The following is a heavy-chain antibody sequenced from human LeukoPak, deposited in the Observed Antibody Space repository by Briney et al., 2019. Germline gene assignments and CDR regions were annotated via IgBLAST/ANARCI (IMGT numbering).Heavy chain of an antibody. V-gene: IGHV3-48*04. CDR1: GFTFSSYS. Sequence: PGGSLRLSCAASGFTFSSYSMNWVRQAPGKGLEWVSYISSSSSTIYYADSVKGRFTISRDNAKNSLYLQMNSLRAEDTAVYYCAREVPSPRLLWFGELLRPPYNWFDPRGQGTLVTVSS. D-gene: IGHD3-10*01. J-gene: IGHJ5*02. CDR2: ISSSSSTI. CDR3: AREVPSPRLLWFGELLRPPYNWFDP.